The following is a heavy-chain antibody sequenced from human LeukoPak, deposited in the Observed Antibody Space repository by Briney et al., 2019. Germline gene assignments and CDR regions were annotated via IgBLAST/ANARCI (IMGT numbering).Heavy chain of an antibody. CDR2: IYYSGST. CDR3: ARAKWNYVDF. J-gene: IGHJ4*02. V-gene: IGHV4-59*01. D-gene: IGHD1-26*01. CDR1: GGSISNSF. Sequence: SETLSLTCTVSGGSISNSFWTWIRQPPGQGLEWIGHIYYSGSTNYNPSLKSRVIISIDTSKNQFSLNLNSVTAADTAVYYCARAKWNYVDFWGQGTLVTVSS.